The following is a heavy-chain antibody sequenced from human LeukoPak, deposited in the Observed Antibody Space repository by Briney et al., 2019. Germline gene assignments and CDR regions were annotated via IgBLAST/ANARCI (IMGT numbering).Heavy chain of an antibody. J-gene: IGHJ4*02. CDR3: AKDQGGYGSGSPLDY. V-gene: IGHV3-21*01. CDR1: GFTFSSYS. D-gene: IGHD3-10*01. CDR2: ISSSSSYI. Sequence: PGGSLRLSCAASGFTFSSYSMNWVRQAPGKGLEWVSSISSSSSYIYYADSVKGRFTISRDNAKNSLYLQMNSLRAEDTAVYYCAKDQGGYGSGSPLDYWGQGTLVTVSS.